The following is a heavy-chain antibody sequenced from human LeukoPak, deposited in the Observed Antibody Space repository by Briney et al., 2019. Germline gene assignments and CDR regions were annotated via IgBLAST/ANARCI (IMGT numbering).Heavy chain of an antibody. Sequence: GGSLRLSCAASGLTFSDYYMSWIRQAPGKGLEWVSYISSSGSTICYADSVKGRFTISRDNAKNSLYLQMNSLRAEDTAVYYWAMDRTGDIDYWGQEPLVTVPS. CDR1: GLTFSDYY. J-gene: IGHJ4*02. V-gene: IGHV3-11*04. CDR2: ISSSGSTI. D-gene: IGHD3-16*01. CDR3: AMDRTGDIDY.